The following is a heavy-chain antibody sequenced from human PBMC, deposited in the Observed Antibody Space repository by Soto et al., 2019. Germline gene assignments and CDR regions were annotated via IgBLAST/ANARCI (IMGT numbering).Heavy chain of an antibody. CDR3: ARLSYLGAFDI. J-gene: IGHJ3*02. CDR1: GGSISSGGYY. V-gene: IGHV4-31*03. CDR2: IYYSGST. Sequence: SETLSLTCTVSGGSISSGGYYWSWIRQHPGKGLEWIGYIYYSGSTYYNPSLKSRVTISLDTSKTQFSLKLSSVTAADTAVYYCARLSYLGAFDIWGQGTMVTVSS.